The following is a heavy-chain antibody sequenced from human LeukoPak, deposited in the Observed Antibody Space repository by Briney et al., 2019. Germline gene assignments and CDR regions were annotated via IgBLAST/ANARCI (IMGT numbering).Heavy chain of an antibody. CDR3: GRRVAGSGYRDY. J-gene: IGHJ4*02. Sequence: SETLSLTCTVSGGSISSSSYFWARIRQPRGKGLVFIGNINYSGSTHFTASLKRPVTISVDASKNQFSLKLSSVTAADTAVYYCGRRVAGSGYRDYWGQGTLVTVSS. CDR1: GGSISSSSYF. D-gene: IGHD3-22*01. V-gene: IGHV4-39*01. CDR2: INYSGST.